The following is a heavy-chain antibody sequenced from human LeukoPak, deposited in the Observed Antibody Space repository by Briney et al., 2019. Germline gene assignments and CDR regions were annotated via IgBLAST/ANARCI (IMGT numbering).Heavy chain of an antibody. CDR2: XXXXSGGT. Sequence: GASVKVSCKASGXXXXXYXXHWVRXAXXXXXXXXXXXXXXSGGTNYAQKFQGRVTMTRDTSISTAYMELSRLRSDDTAVYYCARGETMDYYDSSGYYFFDYWGQGTLVTVSS. V-gene: IGHV1-2*02. CDR1: GXXXXXYX. D-gene: IGHD3-22*01. CDR3: ARGETMDYYDSSGYYFFDY. J-gene: IGHJ4*02.